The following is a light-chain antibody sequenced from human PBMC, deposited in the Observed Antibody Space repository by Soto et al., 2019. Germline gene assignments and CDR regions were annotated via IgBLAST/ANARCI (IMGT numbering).Light chain of an antibody. CDR3: QQLFDSPIT. Sequence: DIQLTQSPSFLSPSTGESVTITCRASQVISTSLAWYQVKPGKAPKLLIHAASTLESGVPSRFSATVSGTEFSLTITSLQPEDFATYYCQQLFDSPITFGQGTRLEIK. J-gene: IGKJ5*01. CDR2: AAS. CDR1: QVISTS. V-gene: IGKV1-9*01.